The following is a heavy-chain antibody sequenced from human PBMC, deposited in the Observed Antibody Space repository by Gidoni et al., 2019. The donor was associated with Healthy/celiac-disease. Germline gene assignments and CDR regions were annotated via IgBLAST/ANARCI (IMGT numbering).Heavy chain of an antibody. CDR3: AKVHGLLWFGELPATIDY. V-gene: IGHV3-23*01. Sequence: EVQLLDSGGGCVEPGVSLRLSCAASGFTFSSYAMSWVRQAPGKGLEWVSAISGSGGSTYYADSVKGRFTISRDNSKNTLYLQMNSLRAEDTAVYYCAKVHGLLWFGELPATIDYWGQGTLVTVSS. CDR1: GFTFSSYA. D-gene: IGHD3-10*01. J-gene: IGHJ4*02. CDR2: ISGSGGST.